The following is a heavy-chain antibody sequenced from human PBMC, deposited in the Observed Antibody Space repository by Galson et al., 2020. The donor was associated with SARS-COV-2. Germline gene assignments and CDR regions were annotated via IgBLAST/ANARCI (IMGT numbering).Heavy chain of an antibody. J-gene: IGHJ6*02. Sequence: GESLKISCRASGFTFSSYAISWVRQAPKKGLEWVSVISGNGDSTYYADSVKGRFTISRANPRSTLYLHMNSLRDDDTAVYYCAIFSGNNYNYSYGMDVWGQGTTVTVSS. V-gene: IGHV3-23*01. CDR1: GFTFSSYA. D-gene: IGHD1-26*01. CDR2: ISGNGDST. CDR3: AIFSGNNYNYSYGMDV.